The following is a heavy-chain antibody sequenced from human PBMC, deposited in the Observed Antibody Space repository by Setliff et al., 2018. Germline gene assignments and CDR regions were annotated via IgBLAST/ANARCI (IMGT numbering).Heavy chain of an antibody. CDR1: GGSISSGSYY. J-gene: IGHJ6*03. V-gene: IGHV4-61*09. CDR3: ARHLSSGRYYGGAYYYMDV. Sequence: SETLSLTCTVSGGSISSGSYYWTWIRQPAGKGLEWIGHFYTSGITSYNPSLKSRVTISVDTAKTQFSLRLISVTAADTAVYYCARHLSSGRYYGGAYYYMDVWGKGTTVTVSS. CDR2: FYTSGIT. D-gene: IGHD1-26*01.